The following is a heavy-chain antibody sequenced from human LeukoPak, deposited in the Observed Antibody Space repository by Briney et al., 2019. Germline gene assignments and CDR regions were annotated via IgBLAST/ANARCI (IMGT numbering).Heavy chain of an antibody. J-gene: IGHJ6*02. Sequence: SGGSLRLSCAASGFTFSSYWMSWVRQAPGKGLEWVANIKQDGSEKYYVDSVKGRFTISRDNAKNSLYLQMNSLRAEDTAVYYCAREGAAANYYGMDVWGQGTRSPSP. CDR2: IKQDGSEK. CDR1: GFTFSSYW. V-gene: IGHV3-7*01. CDR3: AREGAAANYYGMDV. D-gene: IGHD6-13*01.